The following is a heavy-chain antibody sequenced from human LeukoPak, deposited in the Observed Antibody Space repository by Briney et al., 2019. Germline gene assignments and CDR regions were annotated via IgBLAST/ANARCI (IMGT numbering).Heavy chain of an antibody. Sequence: SEILSLTCTVSGGSISSYYWSWIRQPPGKGLEWIAYISDIGSINYNPSLKSRVTISVDRSKNQFSLKLSSVTAADTAVYYCARAGPAAYYYYGMDVWGQGTTVTVSS. J-gene: IGHJ6*02. V-gene: IGHV4-59*12. CDR3: ARAGPAAYYYYGMDV. CDR1: GGSISSYY. D-gene: IGHD2-2*01. CDR2: ISDIGSI.